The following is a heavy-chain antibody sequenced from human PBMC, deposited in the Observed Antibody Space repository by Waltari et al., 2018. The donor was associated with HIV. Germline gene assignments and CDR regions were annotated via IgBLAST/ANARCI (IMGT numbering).Heavy chain of an antibody. CDR1: GYNFTTYW. CDR3: ARGLPKQWLAYFDY. Sequence: EVQLVQSGAEVKKPGESLKISCKSSGYNFTTYWIGWVRQMPGKGLEWMGIIQPGDADTRYSPSFQGQVTISADKSISTAFRQWSSLKASDTAMYYCARGLPKQWLAYFDYGGQGTLVTVSS. V-gene: IGHV5-51*01. D-gene: IGHD6-19*01. J-gene: IGHJ4*02. CDR2: IQPGDADT.